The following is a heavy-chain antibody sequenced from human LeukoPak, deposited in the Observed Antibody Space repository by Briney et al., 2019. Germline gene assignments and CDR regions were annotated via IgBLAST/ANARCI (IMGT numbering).Heavy chain of an antibody. CDR1: GGSISSSSYY. CDR3: ARGVRDDSSPKGHYYYYYMDV. Sequence: PSETLSLTCTVSGGSISSSSYYWGWIRQPPGKGLEWIGSIYYSGSTYYNPSLKSRVTISVDTSKNQFSLKLSSVTAADTAVYYCARGVRDDSSPKGHYYYYYMDVWGKGTAVTVSS. CDR2: IYYSGST. V-gene: IGHV4-39*07. J-gene: IGHJ6*03. D-gene: IGHD3-22*01.